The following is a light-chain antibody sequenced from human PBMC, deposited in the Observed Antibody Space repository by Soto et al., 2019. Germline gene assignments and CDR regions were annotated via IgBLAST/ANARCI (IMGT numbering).Light chain of an antibody. CDR2: DVS. Sequence: QSALTQPASVSGSPGQSITISCTGTSSDVGGYNYVSWYQQHPGKAPKLMIYDVSNRPSGVSNRFSGSKSGNTASLTISGLQAEDETDYYCSSYTSSGTVVFGGGTKLTV. J-gene: IGLJ3*02. V-gene: IGLV2-14*01. CDR3: SSYTSSGTVV. CDR1: SSDVGGYNY.